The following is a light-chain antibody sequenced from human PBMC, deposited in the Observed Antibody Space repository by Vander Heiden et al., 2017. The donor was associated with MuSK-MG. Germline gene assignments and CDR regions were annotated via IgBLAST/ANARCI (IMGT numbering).Light chain of an antibody. CDR3: QQYDNLPSYT. V-gene: IGKV1-33*01. J-gene: IGKJ2*01. CDR1: QDISND. CDR2: DAS. Sequence: SLSATVGDRVTSTGQGRQDISNDLNWDQQKPGKAPKLLIYDASNLETGVPSRFSGSGSGTDFTFTISSLQPEDIATYYCQQYDNLPSYTFGQGTKLEIK.